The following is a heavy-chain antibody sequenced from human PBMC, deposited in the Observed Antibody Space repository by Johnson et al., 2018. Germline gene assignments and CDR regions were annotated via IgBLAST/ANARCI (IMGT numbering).Heavy chain of an antibody. Sequence: QVQLVQSGAEVKKPGASXKVSCKASGYIFSSYAMHWVRQAPGQRLEWMGWINAGNGNTKYSQQFQGKVTITRDTSASTVYIDLSSRRAEDTAVYYCARDSGLLRGADLDVWGKGTTVTVSS. D-gene: IGHD3-10*01. V-gene: IGHV1-3*01. J-gene: IGHJ6*04. CDR2: INAGNGNT. CDR3: ARDSGLLRGADLDV. CDR1: GYIFSSYA.